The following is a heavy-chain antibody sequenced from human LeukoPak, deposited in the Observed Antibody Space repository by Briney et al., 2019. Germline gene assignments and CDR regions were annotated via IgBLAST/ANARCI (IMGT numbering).Heavy chain of an antibody. CDR2: INHSGST. Sequence: PSETLSLTCAVYGGSFSGYYWSWIRQPPGKGLEWIGGINHSGSTNYNPSLKSRVTISVDTSKNQFSLKLSSVTAADTAVYYCARRYCSSTSCRAPYYYYYGMDVWGKGTTVTVSS. J-gene: IGHJ6*04. CDR1: GGSFSGYY. CDR3: ARRYCSSTSCRAPYYYYYGMDV. V-gene: IGHV4-34*01. D-gene: IGHD2-2*01.